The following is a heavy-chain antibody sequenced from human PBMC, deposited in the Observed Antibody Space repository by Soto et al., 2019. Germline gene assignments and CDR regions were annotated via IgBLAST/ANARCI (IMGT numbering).Heavy chain of an antibody. D-gene: IGHD3-3*01. CDR1: GFTFSSYS. CDR2: ISSSGGST. V-gene: IGHV3-23*04. J-gene: IGHJ6*02. Sequence: EVQLVESGGGLVKPGGSLRLSCAASGFTFSSYSMNWVRQAPGKGLEWVSSISSSGGSTYYADSVKGRFTISRDNSKNTLYLQMNSLRAEDTAVYYCAKDSSIFGVVMGGYYYYYGMDVWGQGTTVTVSS. CDR3: AKDSSIFGVVMGGYYYYYGMDV.